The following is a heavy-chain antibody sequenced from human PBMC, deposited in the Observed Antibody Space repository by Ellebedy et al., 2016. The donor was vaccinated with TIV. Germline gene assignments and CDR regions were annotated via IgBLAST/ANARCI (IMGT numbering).Heavy chain of an antibody. D-gene: IGHD3-10*01. CDR1: GFTFSSYA. CDR3: VKGGSGSYHYYYGMDV. CDR2: ISSNGGST. J-gene: IGHJ6*02. V-gene: IGHV3-64D*06. Sequence: GESLKISCSASGFTFSSYAMHWVRQAPGKGLEYVSAISSNGGSTYYADSVKGRFTISRDNSKNTLYLQMSSLRAEDTAVYYFVKGGSGSYHYYYGMDVWGQGTTVTVSS.